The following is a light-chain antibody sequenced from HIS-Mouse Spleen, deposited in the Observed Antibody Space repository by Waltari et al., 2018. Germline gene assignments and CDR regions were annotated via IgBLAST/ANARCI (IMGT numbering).Light chain of an antibody. V-gene: IGLV2-14*01. CDR3: SSYTSSSTYV. CDR1: SSDVGGYNS. J-gene: IGLJ1*01. CDR2: EVS. Sequence: QSALTQPASESGSLGQSITISCTGTSSDVGGYNSVSWYQQHPGKAPKLMIYEVSKRPSGVSNRFSGSKSGNTASLTISGLQAEDEADYYCSSYTSSSTYVFGTGTKVTVL.